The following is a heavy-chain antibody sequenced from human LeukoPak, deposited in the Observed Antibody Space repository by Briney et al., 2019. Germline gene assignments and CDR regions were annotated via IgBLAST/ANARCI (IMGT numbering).Heavy chain of an antibody. V-gene: IGHV4-4*07. Sequence: SETLSLTCTVSGASINNYYWTWIRQPAGKGLEWIGRIHTSGITNYNSSLKSRVTISLDKSKNQFSLNLSSVTAADTAVYYCARDPNSVTVTGDYYFDYWGRGTLVTASS. J-gene: IGHJ4*02. D-gene: IGHD7-27*01. CDR1: GASINNYY. CDR3: ARDPNSVTVTGDYYFDY. CDR2: IHTSGIT.